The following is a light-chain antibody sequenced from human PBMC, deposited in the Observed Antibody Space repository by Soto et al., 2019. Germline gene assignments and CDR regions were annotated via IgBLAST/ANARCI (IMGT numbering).Light chain of an antibody. V-gene: IGLV2-14*01. CDR2: EVS. Sequence: LTQPPSVSVAPGQTARITCGGTNIGRKSVHWYQQHPGKAPKLMIYEVSNRPSGVSNRFSGSKSGNTASLTISGLQAEDEADYYCSSYTSSSTLVVFGGGTKLTVL. J-gene: IGLJ2*01. CDR1: NIGRKS. CDR3: SSYTSSSTLVV.